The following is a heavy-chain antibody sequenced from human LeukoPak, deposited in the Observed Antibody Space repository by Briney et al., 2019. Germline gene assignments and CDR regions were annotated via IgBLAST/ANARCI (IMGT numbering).Heavy chain of an antibody. D-gene: IGHD2-21*02. V-gene: IGHV4-39*07. J-gene: IGHJ4*02. CDR1: GGSISSSSYY. Sequence: PSETLSLTCTVSGGSISSSSYYWGWIRQPPGKGLEWIGSIYYSGSTYYNPSLKSRVTISVDTSKNQFSLKLSSVTAADTDVYYCASYCGGDCPFDYWGQGTLVTVSS. CDR3: ASYCGGDCPFDY. CDR2: IYYSGST.